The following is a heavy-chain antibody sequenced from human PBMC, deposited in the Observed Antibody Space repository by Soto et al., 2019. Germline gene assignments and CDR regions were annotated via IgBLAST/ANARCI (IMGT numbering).Heavy chain of an antibody. CDR1: GGSISSSNL. CDR3: ARVRWLSWYFDL. D-gene: IGHD5-12*01. V-gene: IGHV4-4*02. J-gene: IGHJ2*01. Sequence: QVQLQESGPGLVKPSGTLSLTCAGSGGSISSSNLWSWVRQPPGKGLEWIGEIYHSGSTNYNPSLKSRVTISVDKYKNQLSLKLSSVTAADTAVYYCARVRWLSWYFDLCGRGTLVPVSS. CDR2: IYHSGST.